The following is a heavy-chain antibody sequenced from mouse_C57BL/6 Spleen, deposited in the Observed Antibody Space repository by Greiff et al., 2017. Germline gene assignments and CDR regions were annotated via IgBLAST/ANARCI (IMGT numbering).Heavy chain of an antibody. D-gene: IGHD2-5*01. CDR3: AREWGSNYFYYAMDY. CDR2: IYPGDGDT. J-gene: IGHJ4*01. Sequence: VQVVESGAELVKPGASVKISCKASGYAFSSYWMNWVKQRPGKGLEWIGQIYPGDGDTNYNGKFKGKATLTADKSSSTAYMQLSSLTSEDSAVYFCAREWGSNYFYYAMDYWGQGTSVTVSS. CDR1: GYAFSSYW. V-gene: IGHV1-80*01.